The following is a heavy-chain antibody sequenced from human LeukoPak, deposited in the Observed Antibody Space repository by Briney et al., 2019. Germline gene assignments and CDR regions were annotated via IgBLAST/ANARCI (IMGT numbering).Heavy chain of an antibody. CDR3: ARDLRYCSSTSCYSPNYFDY. CDR2: IYYSGST. D-gene: IGHD2-2*01. Sequence: SETLSLTCTVSGGSISSGGYYWSWIRQHPGKGLEWIGYIYYSGSTYYNPSLKGRVTISVDTFKNQFSLKLSSVTAADTAVYYCARDLRYCSSTSCYSPNYFDYWGQGTLVTVSS. V-gene: IGHV4-31*03. J-gene: IGHJ4*02. CDR1: GGSISSGGYY.